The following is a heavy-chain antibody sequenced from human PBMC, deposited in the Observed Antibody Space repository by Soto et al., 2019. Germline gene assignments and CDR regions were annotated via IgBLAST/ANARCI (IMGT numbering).Heavy chain of an antibody. J-gene: IGHJ4*02. CDR2: VFGNGAGTP. D-gene: IGHD2-15*01. CDR3: ARDLPPYGGRRSPPTGAFED. CDR1: GGSFTGDY. Sequence: NPSETLSLTCSVSGGSFTGDYWIWIRQPAGKGLQWIGRVFGNGAGTPIYNSLLKSRARMSADPSKRQFSLTLTSVTAADTAVYYCARDLPPYGGRRSPPTGAFEDWGQGIMVTVSS. V-gene: IGHV4-4*07.